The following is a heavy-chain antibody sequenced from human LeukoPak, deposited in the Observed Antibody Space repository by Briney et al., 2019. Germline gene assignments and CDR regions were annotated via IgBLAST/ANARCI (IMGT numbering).Heavy chain of an antibody. D-gene: IGHD6-19*01. CDR3: ARAASSGGINNWYFDL. CDR1: GYTFTSYG. Sequence: ASVKVSCKASGYTFTSYGLSWVRQAPGQGLEWIGWISEYNGNTNHAQELQGRVTMTTDTSTSTAYMELRSLRSDDTAVYYCARAASSGGINNWYFDLWGCGTLVTVSS. J-gene: IGHJ2*01. V-gene: IGHV1-18*01. CDR2: ISEYNGNT.